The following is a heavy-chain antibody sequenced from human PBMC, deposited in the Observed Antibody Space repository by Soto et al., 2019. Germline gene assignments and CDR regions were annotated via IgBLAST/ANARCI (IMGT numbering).Heavy chain of an antibody. J-gene: IGHJ3*02. CDR2: IYPGDSDA. V-gene: IGHV5-51*01. CDR3: ARAYYDFWSGYPKDAFDI. CDR1: GYSFTSYW. D-gene: IGHD3-3*01. Sequence: SLKISCKGSGYSFTSYWIGWVRQMPGKGLEWMGIIYPGDSDARYSPSFQGQVTISADKSISTAYLQWSSLKASDTAMYYCARAYYDFWSGYPKDAFDIWGQGTMVTVPS.